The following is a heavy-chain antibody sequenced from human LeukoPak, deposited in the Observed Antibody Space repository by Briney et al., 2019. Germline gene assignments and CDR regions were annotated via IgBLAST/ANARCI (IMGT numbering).Heavy chain of an antibody. D-gene: IGHD6-19*01. CDR1: GLIFNNAW. Sequence: PGGSLRLSCAASGLIFNNAWMNWVRQAPGKGLEWVSAISGSGGSTYYADSVKGRFTISRDNSKNTLYLQMNSLRAEDTAVYYCAKSRYSSGGEVDYWGQGTLVTVSS. V-gene: IGHV3-23*01. J-gene: IGHJ4*02. CDR2: ISGSGGST. CDR3: AKSRYSSGGEVDY.